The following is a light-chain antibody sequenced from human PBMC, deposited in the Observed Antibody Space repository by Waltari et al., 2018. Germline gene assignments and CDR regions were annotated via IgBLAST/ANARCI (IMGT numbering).Light chain of an antibody. CDR2: DVS. CDR1: SSDVGGYNY. Sequence: QSALTQPASVSGSPGQSITISCTGTSSDVGGYNYVSWYQQHPGKAPKLMIYDVSNRPSWVSNRFSRSKSGNTASLTISGLQAEDEADYYCSSSSCYVFGTGTKVTVL. J-gene: IGLJ1*01. CDR3: SSSSCYV. V-gene: IGLV2-14*03.